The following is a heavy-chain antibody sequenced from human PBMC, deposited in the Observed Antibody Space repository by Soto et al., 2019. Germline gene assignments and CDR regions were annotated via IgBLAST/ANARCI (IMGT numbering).Heavy chain of an antibody. CDR1: GGSFSGYY. D-gene: IGHD3-10*01. J-gene: IGHJ4*02. V-gene: IGHV4-34*01. Sequence: ETLSLTCAVYGGSFSGYYWSWIRQPPGKGLEWIGEINHSGSTNYNPSLKSRVTISVDTSKNQFSLKLSSVTAADTAVYYCARGRDYYGSGSYYLTFFDYWGQGTLVTVSS. CDR2: INHSGST. CDR3: ARGRDYYGSGSYYLTFFDY.